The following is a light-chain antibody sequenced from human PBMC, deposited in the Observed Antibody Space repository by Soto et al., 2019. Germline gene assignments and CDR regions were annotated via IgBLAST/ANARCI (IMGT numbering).Light chain of an antibody. V-gene: IGKV4-1*01. CDR1: QGVLYSHNNKNY. CDR3: QQYYSTPLA. CDR2: WAS. J-gene: IGKJ4*01. Sequence: DIGLAQSPDSLSVSLVERATINCKSGQGVLYSHNNKNYLAWYQQKPGQPPKLLIYWASTRETGVPDRFSGSGSGTDFTLTISSLQAEDVAVYYCQQYYSTPLAFGGGTKVDIK.